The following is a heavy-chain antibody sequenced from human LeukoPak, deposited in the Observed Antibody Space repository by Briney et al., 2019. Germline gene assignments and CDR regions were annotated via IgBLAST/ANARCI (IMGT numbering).Heavy chain of an antibody. J-gene: IGHJ6*02. CDR3: ARRRTNYYYHYGMDV. CDR2: IKSDGSST. V-gene: IGHV3-74*01. CDR1: GFTFKDYW. Sequence: GGSLRLSCAASGFTFKDYWMHWVRQAPGKGLVWVSRIKSDGSSTSYADSVKGRFTISRDNAKNTLYLQMKSLRAEDSGVYYCARRRTNYYYHYGMDVWGQGTTVTVSS.